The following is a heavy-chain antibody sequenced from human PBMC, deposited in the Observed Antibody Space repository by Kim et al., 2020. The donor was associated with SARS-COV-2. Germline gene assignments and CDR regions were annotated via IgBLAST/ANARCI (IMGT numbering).Heavy chain of an antibody. V-gene: IGHV4-59*08. J-gene: IGHJ4*02. CDR1: GGSISSYY. Sequence: SETLSLTCTVSGGSISSYYWSWSRQPPGKGLEWVWNSYYSGSINYNPSLTRQSPISVDTAKNQYSLTLSSGTAAAADVYDCDCGCDYWDQGTLVTVS. D-gene: IGHD1-26*01. CDR2: SYYSGSI. CDR3: DCGCDY.